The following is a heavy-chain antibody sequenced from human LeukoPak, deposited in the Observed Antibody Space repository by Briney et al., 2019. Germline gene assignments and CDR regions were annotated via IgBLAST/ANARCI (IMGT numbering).Heavy chain of an antibody. CDR3: AREANSWYHS. CDR1: GYTFSDYY. V-gene: IGHV1-2*02. J-gene: IGHJ4*02. Sequence: ASVKVSCKASGYTFSDYYMHWVRQAPGQGLEWMAWINPNSGATTYAQKFQGRVTLTKDTSINTAYMELSRLTSDDTAMYYCAREANSWYHSCGQGTLVTVSS. CDR2: INPNSGAT. D-gene: IGHD2/OR15-2a*01.